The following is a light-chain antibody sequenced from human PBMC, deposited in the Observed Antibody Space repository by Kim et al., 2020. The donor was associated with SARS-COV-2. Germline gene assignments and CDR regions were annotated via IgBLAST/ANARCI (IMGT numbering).Light chain of an antibody. CDR2: QDR. J-gene: IGLJ3*02. Sequence: VSPGQTASITCSGDKLGDKYACWYQQKPGQSPVLVIYQDRKRPSGIPGRFSGSNSGNTATLTISGTQAMDEADYYCQAWDSSTSWVFGGGTQLTVL. CDR1: KLGDKY. CDR3: QAWDSSTSWV. V-gene: IGLV3-1*01.